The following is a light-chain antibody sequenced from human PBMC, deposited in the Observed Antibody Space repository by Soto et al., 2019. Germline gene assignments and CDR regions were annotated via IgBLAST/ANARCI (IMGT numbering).Light chain of an antibody. V-gene: IGKV1-5*03. CDR1: QTISSW. CDR3: QHYKSYLEA. Sequence: IQKTKSPSTLSGSVGDRFTITCRASQTISSWLACYQQKPGKAPKLLIYKASTLKSGVPSRFSGSGSGTEFTLTISSLQPDDFATYYGQHYKSYLEAFGQGTKVDIK. CDR2: KAS. J-gene: IGKJ1*01.